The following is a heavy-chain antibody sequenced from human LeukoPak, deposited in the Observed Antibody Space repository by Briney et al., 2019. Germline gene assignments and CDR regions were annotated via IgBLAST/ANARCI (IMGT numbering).Heavy chain of an antibody. CDR3: AREFQGSHFQYFDY. J-gene: IGHJ4*02. D-gene: IGHD1-26*01. V-gene: IGHV3-64*01. Sequence: PGGSLRLSCAASGFTFSSYAMHWVRQAPGKGLEYVSAISSNGGSTYYANSVKGRFTISRDNSKNTLYLQMGSLRAEDMAVYYCAREFQGSHFQYFDYWGQGTLVTVSS. CDR2: ISSNGGST. CDR1: GFTFSSYA.